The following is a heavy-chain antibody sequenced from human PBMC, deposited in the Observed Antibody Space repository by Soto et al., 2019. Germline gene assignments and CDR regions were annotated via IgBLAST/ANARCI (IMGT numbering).Heavy chain of an antibody. CDR3: SRISGSGHLGWFDP. CDR2: IWYDGSYR. Sequence: QVQLVQSGGGVVQSGRSLRLSCISSGFTFNTYGMFWARQAPGTGLEWVAGIWYDGSYRYYVDSVKGRFTVSRDNSKNTVYLEMNNLRAEATAVYYCSRISGSGHLGWFDPWGQGTLVTVSS. J-gene: IGHJ5*02. D-gene: IGHD3-10*01. CDR1: GFTFNTYG. V-gene: IGHV3-33*01.